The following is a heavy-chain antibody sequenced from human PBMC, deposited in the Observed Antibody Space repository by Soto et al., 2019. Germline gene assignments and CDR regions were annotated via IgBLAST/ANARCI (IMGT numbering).Heavy chain of an antibody. CDR2: IIPIFGTA. D-gene: IGHD2-21*02. CDR3: GGVGGDDKYNWFDP. J-gene: IGHJ5*02. V-gene: IGHV1-69*01. CDR1: GGTFSSYA. Sequence: QVQLVQSGAEVKKPGSSVKVSCKASGGTFSSYAISWVRQAPGQGLEWMGGIIPIFGTANYAQKFQGRVTITADEYTDTAYRGLSSLRSEDTAVYYCGGVGGDDKYNWFDPWGQGTLVTVSS.